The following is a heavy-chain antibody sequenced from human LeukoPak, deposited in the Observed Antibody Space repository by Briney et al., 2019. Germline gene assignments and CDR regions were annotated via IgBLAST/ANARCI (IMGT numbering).Heavy chain of an antibody. CDR1: GGSISSYY. Sequence: SETLSLTCTVSGGSISSYYWSWIRQPAGKGLEWIGRIYTSGSTNYNPSLKSRVTISVDTSKNQFSLKLSSVTAADTAVYYCARADCSSTSCYAGYWGQGTLVTVSS. D-gene: IGHD2-2*01. J-gene: IGHJ4*02. CDR2: IYTSGST. V-gene: IGHV4-4*07. CDR3: ARADCSSTSCYAGY.